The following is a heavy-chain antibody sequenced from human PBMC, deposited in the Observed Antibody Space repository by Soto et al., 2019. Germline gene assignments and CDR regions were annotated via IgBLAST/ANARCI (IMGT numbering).Heavy chain of an antibody. Sequence: SGPTLVKPTQTLTLTCTFSGFSLSTSGVGVGWIRQPPGKALEWLALIYWNDDKRYSPSLKSRLTITKDTSKNQVVLTMTNMDPVDTATYYCAHNIGGSSGYYYTGFDYWGQGTLVTVSS. J-gene: IGHJ4*02. D-gene: IGHD3-22*01. CDR1: GFSLSTSGVG. CDR3: AHNIGGSSGYYYTGFDY. V-gene: IGHV2-5*01. CDR2: IYWNDDK.